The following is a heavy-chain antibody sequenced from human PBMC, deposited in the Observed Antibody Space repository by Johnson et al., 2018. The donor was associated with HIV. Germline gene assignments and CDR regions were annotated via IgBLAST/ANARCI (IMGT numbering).Heavy chain of an antibody. CDR3: AKHIVLVVYAIGAAFDI. D-gene: IGHD2-8*02. CDR2: INSDGSST. J-gene: IGHJ3*02. V-gene: IGHV3-74*02. Sequence: VQLVESGGGVVQPGKSLRLSCAASGFTFSSYWMHWVRQAPGKGLVWVSRINSDGSSTSYADSVTGRFTISRDNAKNTLYLQMNSLRAEDTAVYYCAKHIVLVVYAIGAAFDIWGQGTMVTVSS. CDR1: GFTFSSYW.